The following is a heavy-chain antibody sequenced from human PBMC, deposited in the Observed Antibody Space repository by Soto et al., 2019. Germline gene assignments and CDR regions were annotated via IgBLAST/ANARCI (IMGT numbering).Heavy chain of an antibody. CDR1: GFTVSSNY. CDR2: IYSGGST. J-gene: IGHJ3*02. V-gene: IGHV3-66*01. CDR3: AREQRYYDSTLDAFDI. Sequence: QAGGSLRLSCAASGFTVSSNYMSWVRQAPGKGLEWVSVIYSGGSTYYADSVKGRFTISRDNSKNTLYLQMNSLRAEDTAVYYCAREQRYYDSTLDAFDIWGQGTMVTVSS. D-gene: IGHD3-3*01.